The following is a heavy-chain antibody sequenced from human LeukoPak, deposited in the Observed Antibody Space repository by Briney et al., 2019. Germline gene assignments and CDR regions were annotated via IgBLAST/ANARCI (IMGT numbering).Heavy chain of an antibody. J-gene: IGHJ3*02. V-gene: IGHV3-11*04. Sequence: GGSLRLSCAASGFTFSDYCMSWIRQAPGKGLEWVSYISSSGSTIYYADSVKGRFTISRDNAKNSLFLQMNSLRAEDTAVYYCARDGSAGAFDIWGQGTMVTVSS. CDR2: ISSSGSTI. CDR1: GFTFSDYC. CDR3: ARDGSAGAFDI.